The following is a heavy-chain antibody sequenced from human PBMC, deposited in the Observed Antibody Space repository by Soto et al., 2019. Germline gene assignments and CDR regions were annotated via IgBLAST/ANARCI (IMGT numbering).Heavy chain of an antibody. CDR3: AREGVATYYYYGMDF. V-gene: IGHV1-18*01. D-gene: IGHD5-12*01. CDR2: ISTYNGDT. J-gene: IGHJ6*02. Sequence: QVQLVQSGAEGKKPGASVKGSCKASGYTFTRSGISWVRQAPGQGLEWMGWISTYNGDTNYAQTFQGRVTMTTDTSTRTVHMEVRSLRSDDTAVYYCAREGVATYYYYGMDFWGQGTPVTVSS. CDR1: GYTFTRSG.